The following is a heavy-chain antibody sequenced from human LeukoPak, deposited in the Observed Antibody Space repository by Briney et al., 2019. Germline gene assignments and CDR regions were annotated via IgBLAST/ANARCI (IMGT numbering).Heavy chain of an antibody. CDR1: GGAISSYY. J-gene: IGHJ5*02. CDR3: ARDLPSYDFDSGNMFDP. V-gene: IGHV4-4*07. D-gene: IGHD3-10*01. Sequence: SETLSLTCTVSGGAISSYYRRWIRQPAPKGLEWIGRIYTTGRTDYSASLKSRVTMSVDTSNHQFSLKLSSVTAADTAVYYCARDLPSYDFDSGNMFDPWGQGILVSVSS. CDR2: IYTTGRT.